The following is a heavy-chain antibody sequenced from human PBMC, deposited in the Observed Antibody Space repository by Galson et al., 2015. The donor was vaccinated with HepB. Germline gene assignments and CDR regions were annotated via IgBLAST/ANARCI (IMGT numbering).Heavy chain of an antibody. CDR1: GFTFSSYG. V-gene: IGHV3-30*18. Sequence: SLRLSCAASGFTFSSYGMHWVRQAPGKGLEWVAVVSYDGSNKYYADSVRGRFTISRDNSKNTLYLQMNSLRAEDTAVYYCAKDLSSGYDFYYYYYGMDVWGQGTTVTVSS. CDR3: AKDLSSGYDFYYYYYGMDV. CDR2: VSYDGSNK. J-gene: IGHJ6*02. D-gene: IGHD5-12*01.